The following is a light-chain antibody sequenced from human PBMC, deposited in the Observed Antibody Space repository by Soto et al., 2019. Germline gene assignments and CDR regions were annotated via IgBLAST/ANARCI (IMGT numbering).Light chain of an antibody. CDR2: TNN. V-gene: IGLV1-40*01. Sequence: QSVLTQPPSVSGAPGQRVTISCTESSSNIGAGYDVHWYLQLPGTAPKLLVYTNNNRPSGVPDRFSGSKSGTSASLAITGLQAEDEAAYYCQSYDNRLNAYVFGTGTKVTVL. CDR3: QSYDNRLNAYV. J-gene: IGLJ1*01. CDR1: SSNIGAGYD.